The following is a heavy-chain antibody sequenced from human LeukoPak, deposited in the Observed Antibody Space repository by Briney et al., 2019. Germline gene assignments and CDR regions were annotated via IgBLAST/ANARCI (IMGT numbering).Heavy chain of an antibody. CDR2: IKLDGSEK. CDR3: ARDQYDTWSRRGNFDS. D-gene: IGHD3-3*01. V-gene: IGHV3-7*03. Sequence: GGSLRLSCVASGFTFGKYWRSWVRQAPGKGLEWVANIKLDGSEKNYVDSVKGRFTISRDNTKNSLYLQMNSLRAEDTAVFYCARDQYDTWSRRGNFDSWGQGTLVIVSS. CDR1: GFTFGKYW. J-gene: IGHJ4*02.